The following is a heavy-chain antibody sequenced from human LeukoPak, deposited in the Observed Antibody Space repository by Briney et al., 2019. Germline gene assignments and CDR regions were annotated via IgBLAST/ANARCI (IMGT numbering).Heavy chain of an antibody. CDR3: ARVSSSWYDGSLDY. CDR1: GGSISSYY. D-gene: IGHD6-13*01. CDR2: IYTSGST. Sequence: SETLSLTCTVSGGSISSYYWSWVRQPPGKGLEWIGRIYTSGSTNYNHSLKSRVTMSIDTSKNQFSLKLSSVTAADTAVYYCARVSSSWYDGSLDYWGQGTLVTVSS. J-gene: IGHJ4*02. V-gene: IGHV4-4*07.